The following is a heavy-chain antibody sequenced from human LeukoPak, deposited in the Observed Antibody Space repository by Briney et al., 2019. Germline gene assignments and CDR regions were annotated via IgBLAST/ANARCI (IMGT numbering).Heavy chain of an antibody. CDR2: SGDNT. Sequence: GGSLRLSCAASGFTFSSYAMSWVHQAPGKGLEWVSSSGDNTRYADSVKGRFTISRDNSKNTLDLQMNGLRAEDTAVYYCAKSWRYYDSSNYYAFDIWGQGTMVTVSS. J-gene: IGHJ3*02. CDR1: GFTFSSYA. V-gene: IGHV3-23*01. D-gene: IGHD3-22*01. CDR3: AKSWRYYDSSNYYAFDI.